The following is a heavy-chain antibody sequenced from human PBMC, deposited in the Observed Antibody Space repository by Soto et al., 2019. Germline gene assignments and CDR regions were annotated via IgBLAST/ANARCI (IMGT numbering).Heavy chain of an antibody. Sequence: QAQLQESGPGLVKTSETLSLTCTVSDGSVSSGNYYWTWIRQPPGKGLEWIGYIHSSGSTLYNPSLKSRVFISVDTSMNQLSLKLTSVTAADTALYFCARDSLALFDSWGQGTLVTVSS. D-gene: IGHD5-12*01. CDR2: IHSSGST. CDR1: DGSVSSGNYY. CDR3: ARDSLALFDS. J-gene: IGHJ4*02. V-gene: IGHV4-61*01.